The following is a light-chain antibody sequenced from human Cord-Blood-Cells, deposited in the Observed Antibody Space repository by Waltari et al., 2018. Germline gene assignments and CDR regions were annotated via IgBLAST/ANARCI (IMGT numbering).Light chain of an antibody. CDR2: AAS. CDR1: QSLSSY. Sequence: DIQMTQSPSSLSASVGDNVTITCRASQSLSSYLNWYQQKPGKAPKLLIYAASSLPSGVPSRFSGSGSGTDFTLTISSLQPEDFAAYYCQQSNSTPRTFGQGTKVEIK. CDR3: QQSNSTPRT. J-gene: IGKJ1*01. V-gene: IGKV1-39*01.